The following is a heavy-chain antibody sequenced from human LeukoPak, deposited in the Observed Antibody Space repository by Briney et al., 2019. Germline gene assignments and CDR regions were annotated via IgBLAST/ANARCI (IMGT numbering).Heavy chain of an antibody. CDR3: ATKDGYNFDY. CDR1: GFTFSSYW. D-gene: IGHD5-24*01. Sequence: GGSLGLSCVASGFTFSSYWMHWVRQAPGKGLEWVANIKQDGSEKYYVDSVKGRFTISRDNAKNSLFLQMNSLRAEDTAVYYCATKDGYNFDYWGQGTLVTVSS. CDR2: IKQDGSEK. J-gene: IGHJ4*02. V-gene: IGHV3-7*01.